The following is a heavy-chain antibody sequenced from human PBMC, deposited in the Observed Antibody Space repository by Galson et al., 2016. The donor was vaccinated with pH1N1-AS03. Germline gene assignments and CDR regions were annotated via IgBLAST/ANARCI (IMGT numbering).Heavy chain of an antibody. CDR2: IHENGRT. D-gene: IGHD3-9*01. Sequence: LSLTCTVSGASLSGYYWSWVRQSPGKGMEWIGFIHENGRTDYNPFLKSRLSMSRDTFKNQFSLKLNSVTAADTAVYYCVVDWGPSGFALWGQGTLVTVSS. J-gene: IGHJ5*02. V-gene: IGHV4-59*04. CDR3: VVDWGPSGFAL. CDR1: GASLSGYY.